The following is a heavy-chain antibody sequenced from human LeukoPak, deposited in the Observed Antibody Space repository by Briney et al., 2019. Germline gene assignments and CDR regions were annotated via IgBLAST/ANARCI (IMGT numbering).Heavy chain of an antibody. V-gene: IGHV4-39*02. Sequence: SETLSLTRTVSGDSISTTSYYWDWIRQPPGKGLEWIGSIHHSGSTYYNPSLKSRVTISVDTSKSQFSLKLSSVTAADTAVYYCARDGGYSYGPTYDYWGQGTLVTVSS. CDR2: IHHSGST. J-gene: IGHJ4*02. D-gene: IGHD5-18*01. CDR1: GDSISTTSYY. CDR3: ARDGGYSYGPTYDY.